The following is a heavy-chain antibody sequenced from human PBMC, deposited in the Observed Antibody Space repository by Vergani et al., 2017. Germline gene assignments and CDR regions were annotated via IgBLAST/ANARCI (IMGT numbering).Heavy chain of an antibody. D-gene: IGHD6-13*01. CDR1: GFIVSNNY. Sequence: EVQLVETGGGLIQPGGSLRLSCAASGFIVSNNYMGWVRQAPGKGLEWVSVIYSGGSTYYADSVKGRFTISRDKSKNTLYLQMNSLRAEVTAVYYCARIAAAATAIDYWGQGTLVTVSS. V-gene: IGHV3-53*02. CDR2: IYSGGST. CDR3: ARIAAAATAIDY. J-gene: IGHJ4*02.